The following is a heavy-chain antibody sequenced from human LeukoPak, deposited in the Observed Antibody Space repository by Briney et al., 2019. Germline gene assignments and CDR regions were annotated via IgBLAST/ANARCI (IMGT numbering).Heavy chain of an antibody. Sequence: GRPLRLSCAASGFTFSSYGMHWVRQAPGKGLEWVAVISYDGTDAYYADSVKGRFTISRDTSKNSLYLQMNSLRAEDTAVFYCARIRGGPIDYWGQGTLVTVSS. J-gene: IGHJ4*02. CDR1: GFTFSSYG. CDR3: ARIRGGPIDY. CDR2: ISYDGTDA. D-gene: IGHD3-16*01. V-gene: IGHV3-30*19.